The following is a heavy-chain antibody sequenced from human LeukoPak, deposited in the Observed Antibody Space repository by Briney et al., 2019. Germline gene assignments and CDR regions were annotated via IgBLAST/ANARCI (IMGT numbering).Heavy chain of an antibody. CDR3: AILGVVVPAANQNQYYFDY. D-gene: IGHD2-2*01. CDR1: GYTITSYG. J-gene: IGHJ4*02. Sequence: ASVKVSCKASGYTITSYGISWVRQAPGQGLEWMGWISAYNGNTNYAQKLQGRVTMTTDTSTSTAYMELRSLRSDDTAVYYCAILGVVVPAANQNQYYFDYWGQGTLVTVSS. V-gene: IGHV1-18*01. CDR2: ISAYNGNT.